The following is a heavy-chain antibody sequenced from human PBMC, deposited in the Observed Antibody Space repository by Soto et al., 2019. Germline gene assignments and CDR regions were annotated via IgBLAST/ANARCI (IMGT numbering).Heavy chain of an antibody. V-gene: IGHV3-73*01. CDR1: GFTFSGSA. CDR2: IRSKANSYAT. J-gene: IGHJ6*02. D-gene: IGHD6-19*01. CDR3: TRQREQWLEDGYYYYGMDV. Sequence: GGSLRLSCAASGFTFSGSAMHWVRQASGKGLEWVGRIRSKANSYATAYAASVKGRFTISRDDSKNTAYLQMNSLKTEDTAVYYCTRQREQWLEDGYYYYGMDVWGQGTTVTVSS.